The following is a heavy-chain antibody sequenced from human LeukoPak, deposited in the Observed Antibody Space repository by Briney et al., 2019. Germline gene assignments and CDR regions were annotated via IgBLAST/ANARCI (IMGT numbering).Heavy chain of an antibody. J-gene: IGHJ4*02. Sequence: SETLSLTCTGSGGSVSRGSYYWRWLRQPPGTGLEWIGYIYYSGSTNYNPSLKSRVTISVDTSKNQFSLKLSSVTAADTAVYYCARSVPDYTRFDFWGQGALVTVSS. D-gene: IGHD4-11*01. CDR3: ARSVPDYTRFDF. V-gene: IGHV4-61*01. CDR1: GGSVSRGSYY. CDR2: IYYSGST.